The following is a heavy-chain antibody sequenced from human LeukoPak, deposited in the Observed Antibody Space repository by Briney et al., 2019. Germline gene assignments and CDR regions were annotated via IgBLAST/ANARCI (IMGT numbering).Heavy chain of an antibody. CDR2: IIPILGIA. CDR1: GGTFSSYT. V-gene: IGHV1-69*02. CDR3: ARGTVVVPADY. Sequence: ASAKVSCKASGGTFSSYTISWVRQAPGQGPEWMGRIIPILGIANYAQKFQGRVTITADKSTSTAYMELSSLRSEDTAVYYCARGTVVVPADYWGQGTLVTVSS. J-gene: IGHJ4*02. D-gene: IGHD2-2*01.